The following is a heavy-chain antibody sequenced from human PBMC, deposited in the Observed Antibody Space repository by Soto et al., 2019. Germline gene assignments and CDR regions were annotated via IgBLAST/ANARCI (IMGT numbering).Heavy chain of an antibody. CDR1: GFTFSDYY. CDR2: ISSSGSTI. J-gene: IGHJ6*02. CDR3: ARETNGFMGAIAPAGYYYYGMDV. V-gene: IGHV3-11*01. Sequence: VQLVESGGGLVKPGGSLRLSCAASGFTFSDYYMSWIRQAPGKGLEWVSYISSSGSTIYYADSVKGRFTISRDNAKNSLYLQMNSLRAEDTAVYYCARETNGFMGAIAPAGYYYYGMDVWGQGTTVTVSS. D-gene: IGHD1-26*01.